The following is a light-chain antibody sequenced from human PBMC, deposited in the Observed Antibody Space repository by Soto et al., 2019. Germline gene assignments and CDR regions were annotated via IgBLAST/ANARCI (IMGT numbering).Light chain of an antibody. J-gene: IGKJ5*01. Sequence: EIVLTQSPATLSLSPGERATLSCRASQSVSSYLAWYQQKPGQAPRLLIYDASTRVTGIPARFSGSGSGTDVNVTISSLEHEDSAVCYCQQRSNWPPTFGQGTRLEIK. CDR1: QSVSSY. V-gene: IGKV3-11*01. CDR2: DAS. CDR3: QQRSNWPPT.